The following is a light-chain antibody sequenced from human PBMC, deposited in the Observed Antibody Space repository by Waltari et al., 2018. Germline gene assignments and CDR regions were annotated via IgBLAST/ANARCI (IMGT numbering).Light chain of an antibody. CDR1: SRDVGGYDY. Sequence: QSALTQPASVSGSPGQSITIPCTGTSRDVGGYDYVSWYQQHSGKAPKLIIFNVKKRPSGVSTRFSGSKSGNTASLTISGLQAEDEAHYYCNSYTSSASRVFGGGTKLTVL. V-gene: IGLV2-14*03. J-gene: IGLJ3*02. CDR2: NVK. CDR3: NSYTSSASRV.